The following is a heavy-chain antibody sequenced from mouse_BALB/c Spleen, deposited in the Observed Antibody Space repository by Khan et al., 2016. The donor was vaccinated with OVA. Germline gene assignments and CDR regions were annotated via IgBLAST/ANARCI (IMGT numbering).Heavy chain of an antibody. CDR1: GYTFTSYR. Sequence: DLVKPGASVKLSCKATGYTFTSYRINWIKQRPVQGLEWIGHISPGIGSSNYNTTLTIQSTLTLATSSTPAYIQRSSLASEDSAVYFCATSNYCGSGLYAMDYWGQGTSVTVSS. D-gene: IGHD1-1*01. CDR2: ISPGIGSS. CDR3: ATSNYCGSGLYAMDY. V-gene: IGHV1S41*01. J-gene: IGHJ4*01.